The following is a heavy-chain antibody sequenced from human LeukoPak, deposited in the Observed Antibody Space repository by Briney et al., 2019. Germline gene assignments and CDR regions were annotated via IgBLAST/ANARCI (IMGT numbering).Heavy chain of an antibody. V-gene: IGHV1-2*02. CDR1: GYTFNGFY. J-gene: IGHJ3*02. CDR3: ARDIAAGTPRAFDI. Sequence: ASVKVSCKPSGYTFNGFYMHWVRQAPGQGLEWMGWINPISGVAIYAQKFQGRVTMTRDTSISTAYMELINLRSGDTAIYYCARDIAAGTPRAFDIWGQGAMVTVSS. D-gene: IGHD6-25*01. CDR2: INPISGVA.